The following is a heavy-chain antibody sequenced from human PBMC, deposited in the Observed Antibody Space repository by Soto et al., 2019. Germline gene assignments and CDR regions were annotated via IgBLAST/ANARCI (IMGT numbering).Heavy chain of an antibody. CDR1: GGSISSYY. Sequence: SETLSLTCTVSGGSISSYYWSWIRQPPGKGLEWIGYIYYSGSTNYNPSLKSRVTISVDTSKNQFSLKLSSVTAADTAVYFCARQMTTNDYYYGMDVWGQGTTVTVSS. CDR3: ARQMTTNDYYYGMDV. D-gene: IGHD4-17*01. CDR2: IYYSGST. V-gene: IGHV4-59*08. J-gene: IGHJ6*02.